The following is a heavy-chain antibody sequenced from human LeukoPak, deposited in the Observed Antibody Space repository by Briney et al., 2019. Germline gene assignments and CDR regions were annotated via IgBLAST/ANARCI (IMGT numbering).Heavy chain of an antibody. D-gene: IGHD5-18*01. V-gene: IGHV4-34*01. J-gene: IGHJ4*02. CDR2: INHSGST. CDR3: ARGRRYSYGHRTTRFDY. CDR1: GGSFSGYY. Sequence: SETLSLTCAVYGGSFSGYYWSWIRQPPGKGLEWIGEINHSGSTNYNPSLKSRVTISVDTSKNQFSLKLSSVTAADTAVYYCARGRRYSYGHRTTRFDYWGQGTLVTVSS.